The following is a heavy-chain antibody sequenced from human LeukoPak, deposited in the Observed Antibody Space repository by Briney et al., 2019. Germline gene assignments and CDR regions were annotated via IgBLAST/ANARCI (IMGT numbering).Heavy chain of an antibody. CDR3: ARVMWELRYYSDY. CDR1: GFTFSSYS. CDR2: ISSSSSYI. J-gene: IGHJ4*02. V-gene: IGHV3-21*01. D-gene: IGHD1-26*01. Sequence: GGSLRLSCAASGFTFSSYSMNWVRQAPGKGLEWVSSISSSSSYIYYADSVKGRFTISRDNAKNSLYLQMNSLRAEDTAVYYCARVMWELRYYSDYWGQGTLVTVSS.